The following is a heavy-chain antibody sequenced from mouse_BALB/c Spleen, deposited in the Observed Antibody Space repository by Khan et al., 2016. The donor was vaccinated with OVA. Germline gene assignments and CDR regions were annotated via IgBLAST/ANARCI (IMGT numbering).Heavy chain of an antibody. D-gene: IGHD2-14*01. V-gene: IGHV1-87*01. CDR3: ASYRYDYFDY. J-gene: IGHJ2*01. CDR2: IYPGDGDT. CDR1: GYTFTSYW. Sequence: VQLQQSGAELARPGASVKLSCKSSGYTFTSYWMQWVKQRPGQGLEWIGAIYPGDGDTRYTQKFKGKATLTADKSSSTAYMQRSSLASEDSAVYYCASYRYDYFDYWGQGTTLTVSS.